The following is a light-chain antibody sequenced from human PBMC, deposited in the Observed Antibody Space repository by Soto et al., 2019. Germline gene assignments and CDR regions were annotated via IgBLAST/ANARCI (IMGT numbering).Light chain of an antibody. V-gene: IGLV2-8*01. CDR3: TSYAGINTLV. J-gene: IGLJ3*02. CDR2: EVI. Sequence: QSALTQPPSASGSPGQTVTISCTGTSSDVGAYNYVSWYQEYPGKAPKLIIYEVIKRPSGVPDRFSGYKSGNTASLTVSGLQAEDEADYYCTSYAGINTLVFGGGTKLTVL. CDR1: SSDVGAYNY.